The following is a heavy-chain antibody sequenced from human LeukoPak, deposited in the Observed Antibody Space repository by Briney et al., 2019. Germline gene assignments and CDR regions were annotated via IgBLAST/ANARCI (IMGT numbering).Heavy chain of an antibody. CDR2: ISGSGVDT. CDR1: GFTFSDFW. Sequence: GGSLRLSCAASGFTFSDFWMSWVRQAPGKGLEWVSTISGSGVDTHYADSVKGRFTISRDNSKNTLSLQMNSLRAEDTAVYYCAKRYCSSTNCYHFDFWGRGTLVTVSS. CDR3: AKRYCSSTNCYHFDF. D-gene: IGHD2-2*01. V-gene: IGHV3-23*01. J-gene: IGHJ4*02.